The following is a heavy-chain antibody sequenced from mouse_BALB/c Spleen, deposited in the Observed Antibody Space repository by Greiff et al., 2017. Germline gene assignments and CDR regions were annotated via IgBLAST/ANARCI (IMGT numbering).Heavy chain of an antibody. Sequence: EVKVEESGGGLVQPGGSMKLSCVASGFTFSNYWMNWVRQSPEKGLEWVAEIRLKSNNYATHYAESVKGRFTISRDDSKSSVYLQMNNLRAEDTGIYYCTRSYYGSSYNYAMDYWGQGTSVTVSS. CDR2: IRLKSNNYAT. D-gene: IGHD1-1*01. CDR1: GFTFSNYW. J-gene: IGHJ4*01. CDR3: TRSYYGSSYNYAMDY. V-gene: IGHV6-6*02.